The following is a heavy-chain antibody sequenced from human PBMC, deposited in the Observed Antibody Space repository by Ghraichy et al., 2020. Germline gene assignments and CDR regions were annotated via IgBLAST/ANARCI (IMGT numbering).Heavy chain of an antibody. D-gene: IGHD6-19*01. Sequence: SCAASGFIFNTFGMHWVRQAPGKGLEWVAFVQYDGTTKYYTDSVKGRFTISRDNSRNTVYLQMNSLRAEDTALYYCAKASGQWLDFDYWGQGSLITVSS. J-gene: IGHJ4*02. CDR2: VQYDGTTK. CDR3: AKASGQWLDFDY. V-gene: IGHV3-30*02. CDR1: GFIFNTFG.